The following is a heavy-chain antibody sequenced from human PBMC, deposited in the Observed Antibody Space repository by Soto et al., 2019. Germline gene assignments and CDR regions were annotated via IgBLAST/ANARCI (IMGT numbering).Heavy chain of an antibody. CDR3: ARASAHIVVVTAIPPFDY. CDR2: IYPGDSDT. V-gene: IGHV5-51*01. J-gene: IGHJ4*02. CDR1: GYSFTSYW. D-gene: IGHD2-21*02. Sequence: GESLKISCKGSGYSFTSYWIGWVRQMPGKGLEWMGIIYPGDSDTRYSPSFQGQVTISADKSISTAYLQWSSLKASDTAMYYCARASAHIVVVTAIPPFDYWGQGTLVTVSS.